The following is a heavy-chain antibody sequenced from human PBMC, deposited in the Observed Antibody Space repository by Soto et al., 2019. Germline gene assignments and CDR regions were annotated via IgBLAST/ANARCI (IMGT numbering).Heavy chain of an antibody. J-gene: IGHJ4*02. CDR2: INPSGGST. CDR3: ARVRSGGVVAATDFDY. CDR1: GYTFTSYY. Sequence: ASVKVSCKASGYTFTSYYMHWVRQAPGQGLEWMGIINPSGGSTSYAQKFQGRVTMTRDTSTSTVYMELSSPRSEDTAVYYCARVRSGGVVAATDFDYWSQGTLVTVSS. D-gene: IGHD2-15*01. V-gene: IGHV1-46*01.